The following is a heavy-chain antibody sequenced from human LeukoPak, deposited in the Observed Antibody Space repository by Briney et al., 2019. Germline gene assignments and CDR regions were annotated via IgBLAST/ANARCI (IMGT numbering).Heavy chain of an antibody. J-gene: IGHJ4*02. D-gene: IGHD6-19*01. V-gene: IGHV3-23*01. CDR2: IPSSGGST. Sequence: QPGGSLRLSCAASGFTFNSYAMSWVRQAPGKGLEWVSTIPSSGGSTYYADSVKGRFTISRDNSKNTLYLQMNSLRAEDTAVYYCARGKQWLAPDYWGQGTLVTVSS. CDR1: GFTFNSYA. CDR3: ARGKQWLAPDY.